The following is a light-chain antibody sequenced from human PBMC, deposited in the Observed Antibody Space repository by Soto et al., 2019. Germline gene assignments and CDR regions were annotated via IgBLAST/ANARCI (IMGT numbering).Light chain of an antibody. CDR2: GAS. J-gene: IGKJ1*01. Sequence: QWQATVSVGPGERATLSCRASQSVARSDLTWLQQKPGQAPRLLIYGASSRATGIPDRFSGSGSGTDFTLTINGLEPEDFAVYYCQQYGSPPWTFGQGTKVDIK. CDR3: QQYGSPPWT. V-gene: IGKV3-20*01. CDR1: QSVARSD.